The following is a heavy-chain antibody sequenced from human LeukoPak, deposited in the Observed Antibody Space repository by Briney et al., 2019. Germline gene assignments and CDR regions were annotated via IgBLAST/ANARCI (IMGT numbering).Heavy chain of an antibody. Sequence: GGTLRLSCVASGFTFSSYAMHWVRQAPGKGLEYVSAISSNGGSTYYANSVKGGFTISRDNSKNTLYLQMGSLRAEDMAVYYCARGGARFFDWLAPLDVWGKGTTVTISS. V-gene: IGHV3-64*01. CDR3: ARGGARFFDWLAPLDV. J-gene: IGHJ6*04. CDR1: GFTFSSYA. D-gene: IGHD3-9*01. CDR2: ISSNGGST.